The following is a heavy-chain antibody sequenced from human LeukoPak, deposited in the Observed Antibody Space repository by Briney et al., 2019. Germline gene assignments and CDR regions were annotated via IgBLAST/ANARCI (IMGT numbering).Heavy chain of an antibody. Sequence: GGSLRLSCAASGFTFSSYAMSWVRQAPGKGLEWVSAIGGSGGSTYYADSVKGRFTISRDNSKNTLYLQMNSLRAEDTAVYYCAKVSGWLVNYYFDYWGQGTLVTVSS. CDR2: IGGSGGST. D-gene: IGHD6-19*01. V-gene: IGHV3-23*01. J-gene: IGHJ4*02. CDR1: GFTFSSYA. CDR3: AKVSGWLVNYYFDY.